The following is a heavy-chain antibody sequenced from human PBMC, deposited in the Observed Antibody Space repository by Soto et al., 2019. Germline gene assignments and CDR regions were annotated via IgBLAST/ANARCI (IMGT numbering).Heavy chain of an antibody. CDR1: GGSISSYY. Sequence: SETLSLTCTVSGGSISSYYWSWIRQPPGKGLEWIGYFYYSGSTNYNPSLKSRVTISVDTSKNQFSLKLSSVTAADTAVYYCARLCVEGYCYGFTDYYYVMDVWGQGTTVTVS. CDR3: ARLCVEGYCYGFTDYYYVMDV. CDR2: FYYSGST. V-gene: IGHV4-59*01. D-gene: IGHD5-18*01. J-gene: IGHJ6*02.